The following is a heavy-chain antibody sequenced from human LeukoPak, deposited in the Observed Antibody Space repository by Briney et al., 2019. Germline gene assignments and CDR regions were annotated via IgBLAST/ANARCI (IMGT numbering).Heavy chain of an antibody. CDR2: ISYDGSNK. V-gene: IGHV3-30*18. D-gene: IGHD6-13*01. J-gene: IGHJ4*02. CDR3: AKDGWSDSSSWAAFDY. CDR1: RFTFSSYG. Sequence: GRSLRLSCAASRFTFSSYGMHWVRQAPGKGLEWVAVISYDGSNKYYADSVKGRFTISRDNSKNTLYLQMNSLRAEDTAVYYCAKDGWSDSSSWAAFDYWGQGTLVTVSS.